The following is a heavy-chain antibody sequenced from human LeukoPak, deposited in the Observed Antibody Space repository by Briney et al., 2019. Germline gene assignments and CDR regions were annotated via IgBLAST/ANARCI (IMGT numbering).Heavy chain of an antibody. D-gene: IGHD6-13*01. CDR1: GGTFSSYA. CDR3: ARYLVDQQLGISWFDP. V-gene: IGHV1-69*04. J-gene: IGHJ5*02. CDR2: IIPILGIA. Sequence: ASVKVSCKASGGTFSSYAISWVRQAPGQGLEWMGRIIPILGIANYAQKFQGGVTITADKSTSTAYMELSSLRSEDTAVYYCARYLVDQQLGISWFDPWGQGTLVTVSS.